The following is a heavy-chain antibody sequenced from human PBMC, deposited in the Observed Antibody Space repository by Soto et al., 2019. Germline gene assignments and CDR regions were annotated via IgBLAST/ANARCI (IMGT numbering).Heavy chain of an antibody. D-gene: IGHD1-20*01. CDR3: ARDTESNSYND. Sequence: AASVKVSCKTSGYTFSTRGISWVRQAPGQGLEWVGWIRPDNGNRKSAQRLQGRVTLTTDTSASTAYMELRSLTSDDTAMYYCARDTESNSYNDWGQGTPVPVSS. J-gene: IGHJ1*01. CDR1: GYTFSTRG. CDR2: IRPDNGNR. V-gene: IGHV1-18*01.